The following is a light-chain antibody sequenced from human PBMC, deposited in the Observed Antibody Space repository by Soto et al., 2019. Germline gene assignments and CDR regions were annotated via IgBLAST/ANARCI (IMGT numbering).Light chain of an antibody. J-gene: IGKJ1*01. CDR2: GAS. V-gene: IGKV3-15*01. Sequence: EIVMTQSPATLSVSPGGRATLSCGASHNIDSRLAWYQLKRGQPPRLPIHGASTSGTGAEPRFGSGSGTEYTFTFSNLHSEDFGCHHYAICPPMTFGNGTKVEI. CDR3: AICPPMT. CDR1: HNIDSR.